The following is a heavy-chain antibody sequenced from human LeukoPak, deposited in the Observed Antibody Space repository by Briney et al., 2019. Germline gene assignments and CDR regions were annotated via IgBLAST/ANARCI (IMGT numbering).Heavy chain of an antibody. CDR3: ARVKIRGSSGWNTAGRYYYYGMDV. D-gene: IGHD6-19*01. CDR2: IYYSGST. V-gene: IGHV4-59*08. CDR1: GGSISSYY. J-gene: IGHJ6*02. Sequence: PSETLSLTCTVSGGSISSYYWSWIRQPPGKGLEWIGHIYYSGSTNYNPSLKSRVTISIDTSKNHFSLELSSVTAADTAVYYCARVKIRGSSGWNTAGRYYYYGMDVWGQGTTVTVSS.